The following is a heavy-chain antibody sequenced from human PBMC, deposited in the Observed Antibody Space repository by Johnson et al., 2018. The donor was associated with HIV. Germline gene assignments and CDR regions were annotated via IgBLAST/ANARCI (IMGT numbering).Heavy chain of an antibody. CDR3: AREGEWELLPGAFDI. J-gene: IGHJ3*02. CDR2: IYTGGST. V-gene: IGHV3-66*01. Sequence: VHLVESGGGLVQPGGSLRLSCAASGFTVSSNYMSWVRQAPGKGLEWVSVIYTGGSTYYADSVKGSFTISRDNSKNTLDLQMNSLRAEDTSVYYCAREGEWELLPGAFDIWGQGTMVTVSS. D-gene: IGHD1-26*01. CDR1: GFTVSSNY.